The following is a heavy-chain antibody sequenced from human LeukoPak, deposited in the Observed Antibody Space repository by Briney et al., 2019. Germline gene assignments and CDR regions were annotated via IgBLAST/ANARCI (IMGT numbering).Heavy chain of an antibody. D-gene: IGHD2-2*01. CDR3: AKDGPPTSTSRDGMDV. V-gene: IGHV3-48*01. Sequence: GGSLRLSCTASGFIFTNFAMNWVRQAPGKGLEWVAYCSSSSANIHYADSVKGRFTISRDNSKNTLYLQMNSLRAEDTAVYYCAKDGPPTSTSRDGMDVWGQGTTVTVFS. J-gene: IGHJ6*02. CDR1: GFIFTNFA. CDR2: CSSSSANI.